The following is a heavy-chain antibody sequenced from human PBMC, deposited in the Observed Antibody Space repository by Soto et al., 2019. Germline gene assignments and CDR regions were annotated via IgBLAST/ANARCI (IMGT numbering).Heavy chain of an antibody. V-gene: IGHV4-59*01. CDR1: GGSISSYY. CDR2: IYYSGST. J-gene: IGHJ5*02. D-gene: IGHD1-26*01. CDR3: AGRKSIPKLSWFDP. Sequence: SETLSLTCTVSGGSISSYYWSWIRQPPGKGLEWIGYIYYSGSTNYNPSLKSRVTISVDTSKNQFSLKLSSVTAADTAVYYCAGRKSIPKLSWFDPWGQGTLVTVSS.